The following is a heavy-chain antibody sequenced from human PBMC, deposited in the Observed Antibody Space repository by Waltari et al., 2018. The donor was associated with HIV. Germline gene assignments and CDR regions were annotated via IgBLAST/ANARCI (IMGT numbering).Heavy chain of an antibody. CDR3: ARARSGWYAPHMDV. Sequence: QVHLVQSGAEVKRPGASVKVSCKTSGYTFASYDVHWVRQATGQGLEWMGWMNPNSCNTGYAQRFQGRVTMTRNTSISTAYMELSSLRSGDTAVYYCARARSGWYAPHMDVWGQGTPVTVSS. CDR2: MNPNSCNT. J-gene: IGHJ6*02. CDR1: GYTFASYD. V-gene: IGHV1-8*01. D-gene: IGHD6-19*01.